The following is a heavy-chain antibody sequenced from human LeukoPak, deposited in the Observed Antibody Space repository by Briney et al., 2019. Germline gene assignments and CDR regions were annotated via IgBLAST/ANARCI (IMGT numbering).Heavy chain of an antibody. D-gene: IGHD3-10*01. CDR3: ARSGLVRGVST. V-gene: IGHV4-59*01. CDR2: ISYSGTT. CDR1: GDSMTNYH. J-gene: IGHJ4*02. Sequence: PSETLSLTCTVSGDSMTNYHWTWIRQPPGKELEWIGSISYSGTTNYNPSLKSRVTMSVDTSKSQFSLKLNSVTAADTAFYYCARSGLVRGVSTWGEGTLVTVSS.